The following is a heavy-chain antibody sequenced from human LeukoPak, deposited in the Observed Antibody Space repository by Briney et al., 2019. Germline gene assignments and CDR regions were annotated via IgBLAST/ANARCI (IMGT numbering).Heavy chain of an antibody. CDR1: GFTFSSYS. CDR2: ISSSSGYI. V-gene: IGHV3-21*01. J-gene: IGHJ4*02. Sequence: GGSLRLSCAASGFTFSSYSMNWVRQAPGKGLEWVSSISSSSGYIYYADSVKGRFTISRDNAKNSLYLQMNSLRAEDTAVYYCARRYDDYRCFDYWGQGTLVTVSS. D-gene: IGHD4-11*01. CDR3: ARRYDDYRCFDY.